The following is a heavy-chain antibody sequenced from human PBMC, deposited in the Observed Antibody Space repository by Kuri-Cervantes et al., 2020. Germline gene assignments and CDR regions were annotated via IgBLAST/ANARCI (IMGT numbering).Heavy chain of an antibody. D-gene: IGHD3-16*01. V-gene: IGHV1-2*02. CDR3: ARALYYDREGDDI. CDR1: GYTFTDYY. CDR2: INPSGAT. J-gene: IGHJ3*02. Sequence: GESLKISCKASGYTFTDYYIHWVRQAPGQGLEWLGWINPSGATHYPQNFRDRVSMTRDTSITTAYMELTSLRSDDTAVYYCARALYYDREGDDIWGQGTMVTVSS.